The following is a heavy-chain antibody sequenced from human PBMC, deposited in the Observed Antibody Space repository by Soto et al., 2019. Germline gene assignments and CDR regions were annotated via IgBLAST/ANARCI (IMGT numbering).Heavy chain of an antibody. CDR1: GSTLTGYY. D-gene: IGHD4-17*01. CDR3: ARASGVYDAFDI. CDR2: INPNNGGT. V-gene: IGHV1-2*02. J-gene: IGHJ3*02. Sequence: QVQLVQSGAEVKKPGASVKVSCKASGSTLTGYYMHWVRQAPGQGLEWMGWINPNNGGTKYAQKFQGSVTMTRDTSNSTAYVELSRLRSDDTAVYYCARASGVYDAFDIWGQGTMVSVSS.